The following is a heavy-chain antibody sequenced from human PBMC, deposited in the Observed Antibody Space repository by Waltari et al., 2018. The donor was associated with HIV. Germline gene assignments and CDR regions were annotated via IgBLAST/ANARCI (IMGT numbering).Heavy chain of an antibody. J-gene: IGHJ3*02. V-gene: IGHV4-39*01. CDR3: ARVLEAAFDI. Sequence: QLQLQESGPGLVKPSETLSLTCTVSGGSISSSSYYWGWIRQPPGKGLEWIGGIYYSGGTYYTPSLRSRVTISVDTSKNQFSLKLSSVTAADTAVYYCARVLEAAFDIWGQGTMVTVSS. CDR1: GGSISSSSYY. CDR2: IYYSGGT.